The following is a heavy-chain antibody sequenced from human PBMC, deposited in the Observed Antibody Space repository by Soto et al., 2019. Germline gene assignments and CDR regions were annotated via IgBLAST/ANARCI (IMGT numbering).Heavy chain of an antibody. J-gene: IGHJ3*02. Sequence: PSETLSLTCTVSCGSISSGGYYWSWIRQHPGKGLEWIGYIYYSGSTYYNPSLKSRVTISVDTSKNQFSLKLSSVTAADTAVYYCARTGGPRITMIVVVPWAGAFDIWGQGTMVTVSS. CDR2: IYYSGST. CDR3: ARTGGPRITMIVVVPWAGAFDI. CDR1: CGSISSGGYY. V-gene: IGHV4-31*03. D-gene: IGHD3-22*01.